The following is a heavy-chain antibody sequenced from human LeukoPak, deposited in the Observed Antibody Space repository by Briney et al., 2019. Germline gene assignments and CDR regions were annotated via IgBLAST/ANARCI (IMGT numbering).Heavy chain of an antibody. Sequence: GGSLRLSCAASGFTFYNAWMSCVRHAPGEGGEWVSSIISRRSYIFYGDSVKGRFTISRDNDKNSLYLQMNSVRAEDTAVYYCAREILAVDTSMVFLDYWGQGTMVTVSS. CDR2: IISRRSYI. CDR1: GFTFYNAW. CDR3: AREILAVDTSMVFLDY. J-gene: IGHJ4*02. V-gene: IGHV3-21*01. D-gene: IGHD5-18*01.